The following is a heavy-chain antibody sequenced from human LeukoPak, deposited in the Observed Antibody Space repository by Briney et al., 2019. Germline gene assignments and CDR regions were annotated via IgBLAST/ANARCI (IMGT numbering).Heavy chain of an antibody. CDR2: IRSKTDGGTT. J-gene: IGHJ4*02. CDR3: TAPWESAGY. CDR1: GFIFSNAW. Sequence: GGSLRLSCAASGFIFSNAWMSWVRQAPGKGLECVGRIRSKTDGGTTDYAAPVKGRLSILRDDSKDMLYLHFNSLKIEGTAVYYCTAPWESAGYWGQGTLVTVSS. D-gene: IGHD1-26*01. V-gene: IGHV3-15*01.